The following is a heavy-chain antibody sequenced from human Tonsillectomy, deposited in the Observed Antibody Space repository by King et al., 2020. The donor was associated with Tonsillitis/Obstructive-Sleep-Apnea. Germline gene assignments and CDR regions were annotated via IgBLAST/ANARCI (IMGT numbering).Heavy chain of an antibody. CDR2: IRSKANSSAT. Sequence: DVQLVESGGGLVQPGGSLKLSCAASGFTFSDSTMHWVRQASGKGLEWVGRIRSKANSSATVYAASVKGRFTISRDDSKNTAYLQMNSLKTEDTAVYHCTTGYGDYWGQGTLVTVSS. CDR3: TTGYGDY. J-gene: IGHJ4*02. V-gene: IGHV3-73*01. CDR1: GFTFSDST. D-gene: IGHD5-12*01.